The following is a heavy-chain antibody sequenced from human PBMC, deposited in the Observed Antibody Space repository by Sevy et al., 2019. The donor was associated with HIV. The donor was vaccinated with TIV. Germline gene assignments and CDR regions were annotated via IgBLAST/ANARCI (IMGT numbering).Heavy chain of an antibody. CDR2: ISAYNGNT. V-gene: IGHV1-18*01. Sequence: ASVKVSCKASGYTFTSYGISWVRQAPGQGLEWMGWISAYNGNTNYAQKLQGRVTMTTDTSTSTAYMELRSLRSDDTAVYYCARVRVSWWTYDDFWSGRPDAFDIRGQGTMVTVSS. D-gene: IGHD3-3*01. CDR1: GYTFTSYG. CDR3: ARVRVSWWTYDDFWSGRPDAFDI. J-gene: IGHJ3*02.